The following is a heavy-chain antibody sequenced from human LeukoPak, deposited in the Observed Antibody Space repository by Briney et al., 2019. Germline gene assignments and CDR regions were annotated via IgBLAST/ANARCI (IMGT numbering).Heavy chain of an antibody. J-gene: IGHJ3*02. CDR1: GFTFNTYA. CDR2: LGGIDGYT. D-gene: IGHD1-1*01. CDR3: AKDRTPPYDAFDI. V-gene: IGHV3-23*01. Sequence: GGSLRLSCAASGFTFNTYAMHWVRQAPGKGLEWVSTLGGIDGYTYYADAVKGRFTVSRDTSKNTLYLQMNSLRAEDTAVYFCAKDRTPPYDAFDIWGQGTMVTISS.